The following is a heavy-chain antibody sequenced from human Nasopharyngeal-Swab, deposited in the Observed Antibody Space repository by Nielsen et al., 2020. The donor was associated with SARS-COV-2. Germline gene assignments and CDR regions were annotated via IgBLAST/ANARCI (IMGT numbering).Heavy chain of an antibody. D-gene: IGHD3-10*01. CDR1: GFTFSNYA. CDR3: AREGQGTPIDF. V-gene: IGHV3-23*01. J-gene: IGHJ4*02. CDR2: ISARGTST. Sequence: GGSLRLSCVASGFTFSNYAMSWARQAPGKGLEWVSTISARGTSTFYVDSVKGRFTISRDNSKNILHVQMSSLRAEDTAVYYCAREGQGTPIDFWGQGTLVTVSS.